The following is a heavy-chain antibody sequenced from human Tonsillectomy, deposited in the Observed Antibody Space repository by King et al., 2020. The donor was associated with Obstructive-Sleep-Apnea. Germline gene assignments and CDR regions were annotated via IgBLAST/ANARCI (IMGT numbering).Heavy chain of an antibody. Sequence: VQLPQWGAGLLKPSETLSLTCAVYGGSFSGYYWSWIRQPPGKGLEWIGEINHSGSTNYNPSLKSRVTISVDTSKNQFSLKLSSVTAADTAVYYCARNLGYCSGGSCQDYWGQGTLVTVSS. D-gene: IGHD2-15*01. CDR1: GGSFSGYY. CDR2: INHSGST. J-gene: IGHJ4*02. V-gene: IGHV4-34*01. CDR3: ARNLGYCSGGSCQDY.